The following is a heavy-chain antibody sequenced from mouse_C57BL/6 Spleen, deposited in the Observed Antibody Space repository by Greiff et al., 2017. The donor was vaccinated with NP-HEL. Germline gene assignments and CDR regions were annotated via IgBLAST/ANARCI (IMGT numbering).Heavy chain of an antibody. Sequence: QVQLKQPGAELVKPGASVKLSCKASGYTFTSYWMHWVKQRPGQGLEWIGMIHPNSGSTNYNEKFKSKATLTVDKSSSTAYMQLSSLTSEDSAVYYCAREGGITTVVDYWGQGTTLTVSS. CDR1: GYTFTSYW. V-gene: IGHV1-64*01. J-gene: IGHJ2*01. D-gene: IGHD1-1*01. CDR3: AREGGITTVVDY. CDR2: IHPNSGST.